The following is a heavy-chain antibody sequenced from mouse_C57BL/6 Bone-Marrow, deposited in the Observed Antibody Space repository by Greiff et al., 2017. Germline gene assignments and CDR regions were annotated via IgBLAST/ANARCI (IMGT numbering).Heavy chain of an antibody. CDR1: GYTFTDYN. Sequence: EVQLVESGPELVKPGASVKMSCKASGYTFTDYNMHWVKQSHGKSLEWIGYINPNNGGTSYNQKFKGKATLTVNKSSSTAYMELRSLTSEDSAVYYCARLRSSYFYYCDYWGQGTTLTVAS. D-gene: IGHD1-1*01. CDR2: INPNNGGT. V-gene: IGHV1-22*01. J-gene: IGHJ2*01. CDR3: ARLRSSYFYYCDY.